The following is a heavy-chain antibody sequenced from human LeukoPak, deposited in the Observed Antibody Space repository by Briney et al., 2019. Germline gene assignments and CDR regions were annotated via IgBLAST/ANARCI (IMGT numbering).Heavy chain of an antibody. CDR1: GGSISSYY. CDR2: IYYSGST. D-gene: IGHD3-10*01. CDR3: ARDTTMVRGVNDFDV. Sequence: PSETLSLTCTVSGGSISSYYWSWIRQPPGKGLEWIGYIYYSGSTNYNPSLKSRVTISVDTSKNQFSLKLSSVTAADTAVYYCARDTTMVRGVNDFDVWGRGTMVTVSS. J-gene: IGHJ3*01. V-gene: IGHV4-59*01.